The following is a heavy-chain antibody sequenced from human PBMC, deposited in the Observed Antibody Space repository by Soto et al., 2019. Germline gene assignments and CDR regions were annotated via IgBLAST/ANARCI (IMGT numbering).Heavy chain of an antibody. D-gene: IGHD3-3*01. CDR3: ARDSRFLEWLVKGAYSFCSYMDV. Sequence: PGGSLRLSCAASGFTFSSYAMHWVRQAPGKGLEYVSAISSNGGSTYYANPVKGRFTISRDNSKNTLYLQMGSLRAEDMAVYYCARDSRFLEWLVKGAYSFCSYMDVWGKGTTVTVSS. V-gene: IGHV3-64*01. CDR2: ISSNGGST. J-gene: IGHJ6*03. CDR1: GFTFSSYA.